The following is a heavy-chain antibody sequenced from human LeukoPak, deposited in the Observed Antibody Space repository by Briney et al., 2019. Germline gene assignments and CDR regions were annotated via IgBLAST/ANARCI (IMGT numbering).Heavy chain of an antibody. CDR3: ARDLGRLWSQDDAFDI. Sequence: GGSLRLSCAASGFTFSSYSMNWVRQAPGKGLERVSSISSSSSYIYYANSVKGRFTISRDNAKNSLYLQMNSLRAEDTAVYYCARDLGRLWSQDDAFDIWGQGTMVTVSS. V-gene: IGHV3-21*01. J-gene: IGHJ3*02. CDR2: ISSSSSYI. D-gene: IGHD5-18*01. CDR1: GFTFSSYS.